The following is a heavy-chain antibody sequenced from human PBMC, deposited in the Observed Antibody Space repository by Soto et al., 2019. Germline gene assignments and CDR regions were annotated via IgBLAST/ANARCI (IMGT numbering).Heavy chain of an antibody. J-gene: IGHJ3*02. Sequence: GASVKVSCKASGYTFTSYAMHWVRQAPGQRLEWMGWIIAGNGITKYAQKFQGRVTITTDTSTSTAYMELSSLRSEDTAVYYCARLHCSGGSCYSSGPDAFDIWGQGTMVTVSS. V-gene: IGHV1-3*01. CDR1: GYTFTSYA. CDR2: IIAGNGIT. D-gene: IGHD2-15*01. CDR3: ARLHCSGGSCYSSGPDAFDI.